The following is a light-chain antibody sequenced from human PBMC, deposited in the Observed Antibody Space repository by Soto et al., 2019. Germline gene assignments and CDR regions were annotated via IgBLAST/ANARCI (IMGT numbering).Light chain of an antibody. V-gene: IGLV2-11*01. Sequence: SALTQPRSVSGSPGQSVTISCTGTSSDVGGYNYVSWYQQHPDKAPKLMIYDVTKRPSGVPDRFSGSKSDNTASLTISGLQAEDEADYYCCSYAGSYTVVFGGGTKLTVL. CDR3: CSYAGSYTVV. CDR1: SSDVGGYNY. J-gene: IGLJ2*01. CDR2: DVT.